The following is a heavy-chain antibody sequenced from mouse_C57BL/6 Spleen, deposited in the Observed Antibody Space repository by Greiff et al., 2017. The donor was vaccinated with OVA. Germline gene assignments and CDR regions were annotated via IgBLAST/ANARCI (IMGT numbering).Heavy chain of an antibody. J-gene: IGHJ2*01. D-gene: IGHD1-1*01. V-gene: IGHV5-17*01. Sequence: DVKLVESGGGLVKPGGSLKLSCAASGFTFSDYGMHWVRQAPEKGLEWVAYISSGSSTIYYADTVKGRFTISRDNAKNTLFLQMTSLRSEDTAMYYCARGIYYYGSSYHYFDYWGQGTTLTVSS. CDR2: ISSGSSTI. CDR3: ARGIYYYGSSYHYFDY. CDR1: GFTFSDYG.